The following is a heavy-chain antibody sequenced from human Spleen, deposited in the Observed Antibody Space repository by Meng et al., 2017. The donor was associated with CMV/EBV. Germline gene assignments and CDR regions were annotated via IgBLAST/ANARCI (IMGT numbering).Heavy chain of an antibody. V-gene: IGHV3-53*01. CDR1: GFTFSNAW. CDR2: IYSGGST. D-gene: IGHD3-22*01. J-gene: IGHJ4*02. Sequence: GESLKISCAASGFTFSNAWMSWVRQAPGKGLEWVSVIYSGGSTYYADSVKGRFTISRDNSKNTLYLQMNSLRAEDTAVYYCAREAYDSSGYWIDYWGQGALVTVSS. CDR3: AREAYDSSGYWIDY.